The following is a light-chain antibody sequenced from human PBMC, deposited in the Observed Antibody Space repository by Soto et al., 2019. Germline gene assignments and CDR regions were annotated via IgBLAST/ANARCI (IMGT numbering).Light chain of an antibody. CDR2: DTS. CDR1: QTVSSN. J-gene: IGKJ5*01. V-gene: IGKV3-15*01. Sequence: IVLTQSPGTLSLSPGERATLSCRASQTVSSNFLAWYQEKPGQGPRLLIYDTSTRATGIPARFSGSGSGTEFTLTISSLQSEDFAVYYCQQYSNWPPITFGQGTRLEL. CDR3: QQYSNWPPIT.